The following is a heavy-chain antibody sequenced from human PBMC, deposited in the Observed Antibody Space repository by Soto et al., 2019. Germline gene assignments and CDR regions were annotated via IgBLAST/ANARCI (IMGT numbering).Heavy chain of an antibody. CDR1: GGTFNYYT. D-gene: IGHD2-15*01. CDR2: IVPTLGIG. CDR3: ARGMVVVAARDSGAFDI. Sequence: QVQLVQSGAEVKKPGSSVKVSCKASGGTFNYYTFSRVRQAPGQGLEWMGRIVPTLGIGQVAQKFQGRVTITADKSTSTAYMEVTSLRSEDTALYYCARGMVVVAARDSGAFDIWGQGTMVSVSS. J-gene: IGHJ3*02. V-gene: IGHV1-69*02.